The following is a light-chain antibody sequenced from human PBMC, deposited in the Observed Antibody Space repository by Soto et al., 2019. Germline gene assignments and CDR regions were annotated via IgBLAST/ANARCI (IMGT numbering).Light chain of an antibody. CDR3: GTWDSSLTAVV. V-gene: IGLV1-51*02. CDR2: EDN. J-gene: IGLJ2*01. CDR1: SSNIANNY. Sequence: QSVLTQPPSVSAAPGQTVTISCSGSSSNIANNYVSWYQQLPGTAPKLLIYEDNKRPSGIPDRFSGSKSGTSATLGITGLQTGDEADYYCGTWDSSLTAVVFGGGTQLTVL.